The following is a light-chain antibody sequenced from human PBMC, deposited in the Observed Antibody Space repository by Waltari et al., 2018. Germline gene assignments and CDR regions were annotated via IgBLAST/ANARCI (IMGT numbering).Light chain of an antibody. Sequence: EIVMTQSPATLYVSPGERATLSCRDSHTVNANLAWYQRTPGQAPRLLIYDASKRATGIPARFSGSGSGTDFTLTISSLQSEDFGIYYCHHYNTWPPGTFGQGTKLDNK. V-gene: IGKV3-15*01. J-gene: IGKJ2*02. CDR3: HHYNTWPPGT. CDR2: DAS. CDR1: HTVNAN.